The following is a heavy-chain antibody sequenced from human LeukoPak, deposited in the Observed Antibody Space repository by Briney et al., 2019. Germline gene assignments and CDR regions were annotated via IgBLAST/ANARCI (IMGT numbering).Heavy chain of an antibody. D-gene: IGHD3-10*01. CDR2: ITSSSSYT. V-gene: IGHV3-21*01. Sequence: GGSLRLSCAASGFTFNSYHMNWVRQAPGKGLEWVSSITSSSSYTYYAESVKGRFTISRDNAENSLYLQMNSLRAEDTAVYYCARDPYFGELSPHVYYWYMDVWGKGTTVTISS. CDR3: ARDPYFGELSPHVYYWYMDV. CDR1: GFTFNSYH. J-gene: IGHJ6*03.